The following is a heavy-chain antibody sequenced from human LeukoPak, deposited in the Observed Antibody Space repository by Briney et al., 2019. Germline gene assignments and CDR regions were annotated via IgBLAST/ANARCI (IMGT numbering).Heavy chain of an antibody. CDR2: ISGSGGST. J-gene: IGHJ4*02. CDR1: GFTFSSYA. V-gene: IGHV3-23*01. D-gene: IGHD1-26*01. Sequence: GGSLRLSCAASGFTFSSYAMSWVRQAPGKGLEWVSAISGSGGSTYYADSVKGRFTISRDNSKNTLYLQMNSLRAEDTAVYYCAKDKWEWELLSQEPFFDYWGQGTLVTVSS. CDR3: AKDKWEWELLSQEPFFDY.